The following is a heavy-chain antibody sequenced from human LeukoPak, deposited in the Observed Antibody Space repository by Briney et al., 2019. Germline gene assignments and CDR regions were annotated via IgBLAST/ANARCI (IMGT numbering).Heavy chain of an antibody. Sequence: GGSLRLSCAASGFTFSSYSMSWVRQAPGKGLEWVSTFSGTGEITYYADSVKGRFTISRDNSKNTLYLQMNSLRAEDTAVYYCAMDSSWLPLKFDYWGQGTLVTVST. CDR2: FSGTGEIT. V-gene: IGHV3-23*01. CDR1: GFTFSSYS. D-gene: IGHD5-24*01. J-gene: IGHJ4*02. CDR3: AMDSSWLPLKFDY.